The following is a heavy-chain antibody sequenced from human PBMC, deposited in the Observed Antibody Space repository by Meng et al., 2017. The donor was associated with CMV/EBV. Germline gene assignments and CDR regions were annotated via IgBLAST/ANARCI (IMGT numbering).Heavy chain of an antibody. D-gene: IGHD6-13*01. V-gene: IGHV3-53*01. CDR1: GFTFSSYA. J-gene: IGHJ4*02. Sequence: GESLKISCAASGFTFSSYAMHWVRQAPGKGLEWVSVIYSGGSTYYADSVKGRFTISRDNSKNTLYLQMNSLRAEDTAVYYCASLTRSSSSKGFGYWGQGTLVTVSS. CDR2: IYSGGST. CDR3: ASLTRSSSSKGFGY.